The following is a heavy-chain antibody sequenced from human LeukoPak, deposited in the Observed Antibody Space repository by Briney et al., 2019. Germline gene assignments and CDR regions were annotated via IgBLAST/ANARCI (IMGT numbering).Heavy chain of an antibody. CDR1: GFTFSSYV. CDR2: LSGSGGST. Sequence: GGSLRLSCAASGFTFSSYVMSWVRQAPGKGLEWVSALSGSGGSTYYADSVKGRFTISRDNSKNTLYLQMNSLRAEDTAVYYCAKVSSTYYYYMDVWGKGTTVTVSS. J-gene: IGHJ6*03. CDR3: AKVSSTYYYYMDV. D-gene: IGHD3-16*02. V-gene: IGHV3-23*01.